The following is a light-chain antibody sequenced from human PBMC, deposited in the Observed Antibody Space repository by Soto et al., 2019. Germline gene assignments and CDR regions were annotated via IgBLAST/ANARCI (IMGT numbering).Light chain of an antibody. Sequence: EIVLTQSPGTLSLSPGERATLSSRASQSVSSSYLAWYQQKPGQAPRLLIYGASSRATGIPDRFSGSGSGTDFTLTISRLEPEDFAVYYCQQYGSSPEYTFGQGTKLEI. J-gene: IGKJ2*01. CDR3: QQYGSSPEYT. V-gene: IGKV3-20*01. CDR1: QSVSSSY. CDR2: GAS.